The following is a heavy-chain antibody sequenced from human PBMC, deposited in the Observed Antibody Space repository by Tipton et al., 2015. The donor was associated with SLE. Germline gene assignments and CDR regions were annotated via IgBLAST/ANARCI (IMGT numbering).Heavy chain of an antibody. Sequence: TLSLTCTVSGGSISSHYWGWIRQPPGKGLEWIGSIYYSGSTNYNPSLKSRVTISVDTSKNQFSLKLSSVTAADTAVYYCAKSWIQLWLHAFDIWGQGTMVTVSS. CDR2: IYYSGST. CDR3: AKSWIQLWLHAFDI. V-gene: IGHV4-59*11. D-gene: IGHD5-18*01. J-gene: IGHJ3*02. CDR1: GGSISSHY.